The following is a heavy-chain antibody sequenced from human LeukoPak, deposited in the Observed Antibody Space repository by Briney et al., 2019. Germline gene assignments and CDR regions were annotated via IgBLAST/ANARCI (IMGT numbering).Heavy chain of an antibody. D-gene: IGHD5-24*01. J-gene: IGHJ4*02. CDR3: ARETPRRGETRDGYR. Sequence: GESLRLSCVASGFIFKKYWMNWVRQAPGKGLECLANIKEDGSETYYADSVRGRFTISRDNPKNLLFLQINSLRVEDTAVYYCARETPRRGETRDGYRWGQGTVVTVSS. V-gene: IGHV3-7*01. CDR1: GFIFKKYW. CDR2: IKEDGSET.